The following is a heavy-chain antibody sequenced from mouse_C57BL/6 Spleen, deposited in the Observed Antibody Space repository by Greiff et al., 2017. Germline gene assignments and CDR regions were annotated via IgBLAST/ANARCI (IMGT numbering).Heavy chain of an antibody. D-gene: IGHD1-1*01. J-gene: IGHJ4*01. CDR1: GYTFTSYW. CDR2: IHPNSGST. CDR3: ARYSYGSSPYYYAMDY. Sequence: QVQLQQPGAELVKPGASVKLSCKASGYTFTSYWMHWVKQRPGQGLEWIGMIHPNSGSTNYNEKFKSKATLTVDKSSSTAYMQLSSLTSEDSAVYYCARYSYGSSPYYYAMDYWGQGTSVTVSS. V-gene: IGHV1-64*01.